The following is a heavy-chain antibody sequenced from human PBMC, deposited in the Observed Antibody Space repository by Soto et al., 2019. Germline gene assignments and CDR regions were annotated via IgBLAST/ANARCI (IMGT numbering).Heavy chain of an antibody. CDR3: ARREGFWIGYFYYYGMDV. CDR2: MSYDGSDK. D-gene: IGHD3-3*01. Sequence: QVQLVESGGGVVQPGRSLRLSCAASGFTFSSYAMHWVRQAPGKGLEWVAFMSYDGSDKYYADSGKGRFTISRDNSKNTLHLQMNSRRAEDTAVYYCARREGFWIGYFYYYGMDVWGQGTTVTVSS. CDR1: GFTFSSYA. J-gene: IGHJ6*02. V-gene: IGHV3-30-3*01.